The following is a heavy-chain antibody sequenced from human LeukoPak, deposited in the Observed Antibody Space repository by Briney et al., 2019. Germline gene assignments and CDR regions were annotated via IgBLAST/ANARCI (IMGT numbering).Heavy chain of an antibody. CDR1: GYTFTSYY. D-gene: IGHD1-26*01. CDR2: ISAYNGNT. V-gene: IGHV1-18*04. J-gene: IGHJ4*02. CDR3: ARDGGGVGALSPDY. Sequence: ASVKVSCKASGYTFTSYYMHWVRQAPGPGLEWMGWISAYNGNTNYAQKLQGRVTMTTDTSTSTAYMELRSLRSDDTAVYYCARDGGGVGALSPDYWGQGTLVTVSS.